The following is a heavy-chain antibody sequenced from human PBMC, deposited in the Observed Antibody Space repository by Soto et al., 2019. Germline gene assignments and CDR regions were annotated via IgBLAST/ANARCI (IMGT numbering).Heavy chain of an antibody. V-gene: IGHV1-18*01. CDR3: ARDVPDYYDSSGDDY. CDR2: ISAYNGNT. CDR1: GYTFTSYG. D-gene: IGHD3-22*01. Sequence: ASVKVSCKASGYTFTSYGISCVRQAPGQGLEWMGWISAYNGNTNYAQKLQGRVTMTTDTSTSTAYMELRSLRSDDTAVYYCARDVPDYYDSSGDDYWGQGTLVTVSS. J-gene: IGHJ4*02.